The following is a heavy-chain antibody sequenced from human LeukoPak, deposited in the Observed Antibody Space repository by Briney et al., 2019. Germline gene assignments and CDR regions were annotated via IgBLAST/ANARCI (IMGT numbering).Heavy chain of an antibody. Sequence: SETLSLTCAVYGGSFSGYYWSWIRQPPGKGLEWIGEINHSGSTNYNPSLKSRVTISVDTSKNQFSLKPSSVTAADTAVYYCASVRGSGSYFRWYYFDYWGQGTLVTVSS. CDR1: GGSFSGYY. J-gene: IGHJ4*02. D-gene: IGHD1-26*01. CDR2: INHSGST. V-gene: IGHV4-34*01. CDR3: ASVRGSGSYFRWYYFDY.